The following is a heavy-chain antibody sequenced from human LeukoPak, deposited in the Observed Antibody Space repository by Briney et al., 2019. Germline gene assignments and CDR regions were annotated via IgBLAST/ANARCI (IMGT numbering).Heavy chain of an antibody. D-gene: IGHD6-19*01. CDR2: IYYSGST. Sequence: SETLSLTCTVSGGSISSSSYYWGWIRQPPGKGLEWIGSIYYSGSTYYNPSLKSRVTISVDTSKNQFSLKLSSVTAADTAVYYCARDADYSSGWYENVGYAFDIWGQGTMVTVSS. CDR3: ARDADYSSGWYENVGYAFDI. J-gene: IGHJ3*02. CDR1: GGSISSSSYY. V-gene: IGHV4-39*07.